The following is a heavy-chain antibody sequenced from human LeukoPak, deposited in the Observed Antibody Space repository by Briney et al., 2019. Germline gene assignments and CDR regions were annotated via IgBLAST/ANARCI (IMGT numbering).Heavy chain of an antibody. V-gene: IGHV4-59*12. D-gene: IGHD1-26*01. Sequence: SETLSLTCTVSGGSISSYYWSWIRQPPGKGLEWIGYIYYSGSTNYNPSLKSRVTMSVDTSKNQFSLKLSSVTAADTAVYYCARDFQEWELLRTHAFDIWGQGTMVTVSS. CDR3: ARDFQEWELLRTHAFDI. CDR1: GGSISSYY. J-gene: IGHJ3*02. CDR2: IYYSGST.